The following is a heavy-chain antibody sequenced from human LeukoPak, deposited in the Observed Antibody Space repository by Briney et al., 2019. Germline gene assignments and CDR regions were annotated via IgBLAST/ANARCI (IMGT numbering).Heavy chain of an antibody. V-gene: IGHV3-74*01. CDR2: LNSDGSST. CDR1: GFTFSMYW. CDR3: ARSNWFDP. J-gene: IGHJ5*02. Sequence: PGGSLRLSCAASGFTFSMYWMHWVRQAPGKGLVWVSRLNSDGSSTSYADSVKGRFTISRDNAKNTLYLQMTSLRAEDTAVYYCARSNWFDPWGQGTLVTASS.